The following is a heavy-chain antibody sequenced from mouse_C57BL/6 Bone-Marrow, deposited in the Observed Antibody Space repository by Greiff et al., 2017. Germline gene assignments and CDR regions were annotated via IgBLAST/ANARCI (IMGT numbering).Heavy chain of an antibody. CDR1: GFNIKDDY. Sequence: EVPLQQSGAELVRPGASVKLSCTASGFNIKDDYMHWVKQRPEQGLEWIGWIDPENGDTVYASKFQGKATITADTSSNTAYLQLSSLTSEDTAVYYCTATVVAEDYWGQGTTLTGSS. J-gene: IGHJ2*01. D-gene: IGHD1-1*01. CDR3: TATVVAEDY. CDR2: IDPENGDT. V-gene: IGHV14-4*01.